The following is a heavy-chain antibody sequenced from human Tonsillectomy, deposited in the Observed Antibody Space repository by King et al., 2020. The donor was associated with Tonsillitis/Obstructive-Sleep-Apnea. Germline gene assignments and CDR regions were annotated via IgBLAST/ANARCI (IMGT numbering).Heavy chain of an antibody. J-gene: IGHJ4*02. CDR2: ISGSGSSP. V-gene: IGHV3-23*04. D-gene: IGHD1-26*01. CDR1: GFTFISYA. CDR3: AKGLVGADDS. Sequence: VQLVESGGGLVQPGGSLRLSCAASGFTFISYAMSWVRQAPGKGLEWVSTISGSGSSPDYADSVKGRFTISRDNSKNTLYLQMNSLRAEDTAVYYCAKGLVGADDSWGQGPLVTASS.